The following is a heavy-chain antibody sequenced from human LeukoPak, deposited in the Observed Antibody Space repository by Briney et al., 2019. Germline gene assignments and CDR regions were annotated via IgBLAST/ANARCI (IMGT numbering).Heavy chain of an antibody. CDR1: GFTFSGYG. V-gene: IGHV3-23*01. Sequence: GGSLRLSCAASGFTFSGYGMKWVRQAPGKGLEWVSVITTTGGDTRYADSVKGRLTISRGNSTNTVYLQMNSLRAEDTAVYFCARSKMWPPSFDYWGQGTPVTVSS. J-gene: IGHJ4*02. CDR3: ARSKMWPPSFDY. D-gene: IGHD2-21*01. CDR2: ITTTGGDT.